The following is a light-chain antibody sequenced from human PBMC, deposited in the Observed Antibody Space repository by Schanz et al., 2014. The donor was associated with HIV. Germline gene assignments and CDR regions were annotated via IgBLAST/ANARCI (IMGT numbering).Light chain of an antibody. Sequence: QSVLTQPPSVSAAPGQRVTISCSGGSSNIGNNYVSWYQQLPGTAPKLLIYDNDKRPSGIPDRFSGSKSGTSATLGITGLQTGDEADYYCGSWDSSLKAVVFGGGTKLTVL. CDR1: SSNIGNNY. V-gene: IGLV1-51*01. CDR3: GSWDSSLKAVV. J-gene: IGLJ2*01. CDR2: DND.